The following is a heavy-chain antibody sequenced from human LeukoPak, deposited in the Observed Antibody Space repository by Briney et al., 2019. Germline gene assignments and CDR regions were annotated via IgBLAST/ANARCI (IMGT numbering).Heavy chain of an antibody. CDR2: ISGDGGST. Sequence: GGSLRLSCAASGFTFDDYAMHWVRQAPGKGLEWVSLISGDGGSTYYADSVKGRFTISRDNSKNSLYLQMNSLRTEDTALYYCAKDRWYSRGGYFDYWGQGTLVIVSS. CDR3: AKDRWYSRGGYFDY. CDR1: GFTFDDYA. V-gene: IGHV3-43*02. J-gene: IGHJ4*02. D-gene: IGHD6-13*01.